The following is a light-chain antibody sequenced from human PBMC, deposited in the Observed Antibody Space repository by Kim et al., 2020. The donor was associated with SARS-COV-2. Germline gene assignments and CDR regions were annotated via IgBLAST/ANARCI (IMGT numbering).Light chain of an antibody. Sequence: ASVGDRVTLTCRASQGINNHFAWFQLKPGKVPKRLIYAASSLQSGVPSRFSGSGSGTEFTLTISSLQPEDSATYYCLQHSSYPLTSGGGTKVDIK. V-gene: IGKV1-17*03. J-gene: IGKJ4*01. CDR2: AAS. CDR3: LQHSSYPLT. CDR1: QGINNH.